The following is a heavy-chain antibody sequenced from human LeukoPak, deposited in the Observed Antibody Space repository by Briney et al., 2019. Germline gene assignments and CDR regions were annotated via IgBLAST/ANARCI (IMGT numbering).Heavy chain of an antibody. CDR1: GYIFRDYY. J-gene: IGHJ4*02. D-gene: IGHD2-21*02. CDR2: INPDTGGT. Sequence: ASVTVSCKTSGYIFRDYYIQWVRQAPGQGLEWMGWINPDTGGTYDVYKFQARVTMTRDTSTSTVYMEMKGLRSDDTAVYYCARDGDDRRIDYWGQGTLVTVSS. V-gene: IGHV1-2*02. CDR3: ARDGDDRRIDY.